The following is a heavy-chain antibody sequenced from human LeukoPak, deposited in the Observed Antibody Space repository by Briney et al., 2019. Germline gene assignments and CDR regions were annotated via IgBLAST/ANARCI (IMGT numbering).Heavy chain of an antibody. Sequence: SETLSLTCTVSGGSISSYYWSWIRQPAGKGLEWIGRIYTSGSTNYNPSLKSRVTTSVDTPKNQFSLKLSSVTAADTAVYYCARWYCSSTSCYADYWGQGTLVTVSS. CDR3: ARWYCSSTSCYADY. CDR1: GGSISSYY. D-gene: IGHD2-2*01. J-gene: IGHJ4*02. V-gene: IGHV4-4*07. CDR2: IYTSGST.